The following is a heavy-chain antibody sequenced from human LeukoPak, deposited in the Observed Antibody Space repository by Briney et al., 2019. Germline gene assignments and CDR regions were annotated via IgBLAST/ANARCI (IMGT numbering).Heavy chain of an antibody. V-gene: IGHV4-4*07. CDR1: GGSISSYY. Sequence: SETLSLTCTVSGGSISSYYWSWIRQPAGKGLEWIGRIYTSGSNYNPSLKSRVTISVDKSKNQFSLKVNSVTAADTAVYYCARDPKGYGEADYWGQGNLVTVSS. CDR3: ARDPKGYGEADY. D-gene: IGHD4-17*01. CDR2: IYTSGS. J-gene: IGHJ4*02.